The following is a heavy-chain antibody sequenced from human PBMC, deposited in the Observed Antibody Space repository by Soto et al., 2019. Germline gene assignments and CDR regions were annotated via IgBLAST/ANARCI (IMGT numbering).Heavy chain of an antibody. CDR1: GYNFVTYW. D-gene: IGHD5-12*01. J-gene: IGHJ6*02. Sequence: GESLKISCTASGYNFVTYWITWVRQKPGKGLEWMGRIDPADSYARYSPSFEGHVTMSVDRSINTAYLQWNSLRAPDSAIYYCAKHIEDFYFGLDAWGQGTSVTV. V-gene: IGHV5-10-1*01. CDR2: IDPADSYA. CDR3: AKHIEDFYFGLDA.